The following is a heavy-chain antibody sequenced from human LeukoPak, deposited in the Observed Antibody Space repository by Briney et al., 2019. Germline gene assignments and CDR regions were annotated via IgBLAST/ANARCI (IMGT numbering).Heavy chain of an antibody. CDR2: ISPSDTTT. CDR1: GLSFSNYE. CDR3: ATKLPGTVYFNY. D-gene: IGHD1-1*01. J-gene: IGHJ4*02. V-gene: IGHV3-48*03. Sequence: GGSLRLSCAASGLSFSNYEMNWVRQAPGKGLEWISFISPSDTTTYYADSVKGRFTISRDNAKNSLFLQMNSLRVEDTAVYYCATKLPGTVYFNYWGQGTLVTVSS.